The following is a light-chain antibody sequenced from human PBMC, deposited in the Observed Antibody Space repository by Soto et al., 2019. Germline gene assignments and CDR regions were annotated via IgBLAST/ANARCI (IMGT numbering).Light chain of an antibody. J-gene: IGKJ1*01. Sequence: VLWRAAGTRSLSPVERATLSCRASPSVSINNFASYQQKQGQAPRLLIYGAASRATGGTDRCSGGGAGTDVTLTISSREPEDDAVYYCQHQDNALTWTGGQGTKG. CDR3: QHQDNALTWT. CDR2: GAA. CDR1: PSVSINN. V-gene: IGKV3-20*01.